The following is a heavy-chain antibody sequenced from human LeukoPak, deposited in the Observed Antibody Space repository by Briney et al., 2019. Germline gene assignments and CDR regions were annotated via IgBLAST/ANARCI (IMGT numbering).Heavy chain of an antibody. J-gene: IGHJ5*02. CDR1: GYTFTDYY. D-gene: IGHD2-2*01. CDR3: ARDGVSWLAVIPALAVNWFDP. V-gene: IGHV1-3*01. Sequence: ASVKVSCKTSGYTFTDYYIHWVRQAPGQRLEWMGWINAGNGNTKYSQKFQGRVTITRDTSASTAYMELSSLRSEDTAVYYCARDGVSWLAVIPALAVNWFDPWGQGTLVTVSS. CDR2: INAGNGNT.